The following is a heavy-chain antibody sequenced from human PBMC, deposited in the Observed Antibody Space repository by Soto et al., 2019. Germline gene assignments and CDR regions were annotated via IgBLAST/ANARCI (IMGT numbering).Heavy chain of an antibody. Sequence: GGSLRLSCAASAVSFAGFGMHWVRQAPGKGLEWVAVIRFDGSNTYYADSVKGRFTISRDNPKNMLYLQMNSLRAEDTAIYYCARDGVGTTTYFGYFDYWGLGTLVTVSS. V-gene: IGHV3-33*01. CDR2: IRFDGSNT. D-gene: IGHD1-26*01. J-gene: IGHJ4*02. CDR3: ARDGVGTTTYFGYFDY. CDR1: AVSFAGFG.